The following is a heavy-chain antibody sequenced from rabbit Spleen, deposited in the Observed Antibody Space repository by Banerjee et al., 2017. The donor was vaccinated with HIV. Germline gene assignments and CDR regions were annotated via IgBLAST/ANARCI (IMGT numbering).Heavy chain of an antibody. D-gene: IGHD4-2*01. CDR1: GFSFSDRDV. V-gene: IGHV1S45*01. CDR3: ARDAGTGDYIDVYFNL. CDR2: INTATGKD. Sequence: QEQLEESGGGLVKPEGSLTLTCKASGFSFSDRDVMCWDRKAPGKGLEWIGCINTATGKDVYASWAKGRFTISTTSSTTVILQMTSLTAADTATYFCARDAGTGDYIDVYFNLWGPGTLVTVS. J-gene: IGHJ4*01.